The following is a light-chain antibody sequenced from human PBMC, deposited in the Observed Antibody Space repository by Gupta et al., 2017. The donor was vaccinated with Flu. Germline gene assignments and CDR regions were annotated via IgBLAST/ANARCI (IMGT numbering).Light chain of an antibody. CDR3: QVWDTSSGHSWV. J-gene: IGLJ3*02. CDR1: NIDSKS. Sequence: SYVLTQPPSVSVAPGKTARITCEGNNIDSKSVHWYQQRPGQAPVLVVYADSDRPSGIPERFSGSNSGNTATLTVSGVEAGDEADYYCQVWDTSSGHSWVFGGGTKLTVL. V-gene: IGLV3-21*03. CDR2: ADS.